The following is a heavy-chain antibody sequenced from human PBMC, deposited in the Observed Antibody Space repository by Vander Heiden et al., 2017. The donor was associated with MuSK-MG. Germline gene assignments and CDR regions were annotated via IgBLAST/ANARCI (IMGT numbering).Heavy chain of an antibody. Sequence: EVQLVEPGGGLVQPGRSLRLSCAASGFTFHDYAMHWVRQAPGKGLEWVSGISWNSGSIGYADSVKGRFTISRDNAKNSLYLQMNSLRAEDTALYYCAKGHCSSTSCYPDPWGQGTLVTVSS. V-gene: IGHV3-9*01. CDR2: ISWNSGSI. J-gene: IGHJ5*02. CDR3: AKGHCSSTSCYPDP. D-gene: IGHD2-2*01. CDR1: GFTFHDYA.